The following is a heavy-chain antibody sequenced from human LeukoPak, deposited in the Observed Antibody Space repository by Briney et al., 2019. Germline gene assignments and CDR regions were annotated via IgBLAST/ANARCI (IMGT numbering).Heavy chain of an antibody. Sequence: PSETLSLTCTVSGGSLSSYYWSWIRQPPGKGLEWIGYIYYSGSTNYNPSLKSRVTISVDTSKNQFSLKLSSATAADTAVYYCARGTYDFWSGYSYYYYYGMDVWGQGTTVTVSS. J-gene: IGHJ6*02. D-gene: IGHD3-3*01. V-gene: IGHV4-59*01. CDR2: IYYSGST. CDR1: GGSLSSYY. CDR3: ARGTYDFWSGYSYYYYYGMDV.